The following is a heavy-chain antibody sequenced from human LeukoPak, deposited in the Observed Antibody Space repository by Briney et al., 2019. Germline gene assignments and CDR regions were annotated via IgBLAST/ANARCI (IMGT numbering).Heavy chain of an antibody. Sequence: SETLSLTCTVSGGSISSYYWSWIRQPPGRGLEWIATIYYSGSTYYNPSLKSRVTISVDTSKNQFSLKLSSVTAADTAVYYCARDIAMVRGVSGWGQGTLVTVSS. J-gene: IGHJ4*02. V-gene: IGHV4-59*12. CDR1: GGSISSYY. CDR2: IYYSGST. D-gene: IGHD3-10*01. CDR3: ARDIAMVRGVSG.